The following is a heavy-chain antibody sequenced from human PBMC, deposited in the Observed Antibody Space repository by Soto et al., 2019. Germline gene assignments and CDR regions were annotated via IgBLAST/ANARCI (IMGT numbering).Heavy chain of an antibody. J-gene: IGHJ4*02. CDR1: GFTFSNFA. V-gene: IGHV3-23*01. Sequence: EVQLLESGGGLVQPGGSPRLSCAASGFTFSNFAMSWVRQAPGKGLEWVSAISGSDGSTYFADSVKGRFTISRDDSTNTLYLQMNSLRAEDTAVYYCAKALLWFGELTAGDYWGQGTPVTVSS. CDR3: AKALLWFGELTAGDY. CDR2: ISGSDGST. D-gene: IGHD3-10*01.